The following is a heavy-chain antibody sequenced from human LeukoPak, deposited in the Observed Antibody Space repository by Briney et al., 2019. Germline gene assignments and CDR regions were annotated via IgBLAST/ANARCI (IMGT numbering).Heavy chain of an antibody. D-gene: IGHD6-19*01. CDR2: IIPILGIA. J-gene: IGHJ6*02. CDR1: GGTFSSYA. Sequence: SVKVSCKASGGTFSSYAISWARQAPGQGLEWMGRIIPILGIANYAQKFQGRVTITADKSTSTAYMELSSLRSEDTAVYYCARDGSGWYSYYYYGMDVWGQGTTVTVSS. V-gene: IGHV1-69*04. CDR3: ARDGSGWYSYYYYGMDV.